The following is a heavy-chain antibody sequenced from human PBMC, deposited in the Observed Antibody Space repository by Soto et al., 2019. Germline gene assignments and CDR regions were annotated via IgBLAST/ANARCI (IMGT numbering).Heavy chain of an antibody. J-gene: IGHJ6*02. CDR2: IWADGSNV. D-gene: IGHD6-6*01. CDR1: GFPFISLA. Sequence: QVQLVESGGGVVQAGRSLRLSCAASGFPFISLASNWAGQPPGKGLEWVAFIWADGSNVEYADSVKGRFTISRDSSKNTVDLQMNSLRAEDTAVYSCARDGQQLVPYGLDAWGQGTTVTVSS. V-gene: IGHV3-33*01. CDR3: ARDGQQLVPYGLDA.